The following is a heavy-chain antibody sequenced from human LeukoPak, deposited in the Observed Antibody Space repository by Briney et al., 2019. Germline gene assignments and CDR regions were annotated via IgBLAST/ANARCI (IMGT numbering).Heavy chain of an antibody. J-gene: IGHJ5*02. CDR1: GYTFTSYG. Sequence: GASVKVSCKASGYTFTSYGISWVRQAPGQGLEWMGIINPSGGSTSYAQKFQGRVTMTRDTSTSTVYMELSSLRSEDTAVYYCARAYEGVYWFDPWGQGTLVTVSS. D-gene: IGHD3-16*01. CDR3: ARAYEGVYWFDP. V-gene: IGHV1-46*01. CDR2: INPSGGST.